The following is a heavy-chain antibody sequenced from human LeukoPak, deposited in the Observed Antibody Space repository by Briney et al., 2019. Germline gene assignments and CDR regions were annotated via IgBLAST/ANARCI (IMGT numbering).Heavy chain of an antibody. CDR2: INEDGTSA. J-gene: IGHJ4*02. CDR1: GFGFSVYR. CDR3: ARVPTNSYGFGQ. D-gene: IGHD5-18*01. Sequence: GGSLRLSCAASGFGFSVYRMHWVRQAPGKGLVWVAHINEDGTSASHADSVKGRFTISRDNAKNTLYLQMNSLTVEDTAVYYCARVPTNSYGFGQWGQGSLVTASS. V-gene: IGHV3-74*01.